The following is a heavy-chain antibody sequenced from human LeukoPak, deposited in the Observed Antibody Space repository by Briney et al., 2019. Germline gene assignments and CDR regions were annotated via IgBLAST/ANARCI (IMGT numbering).Heavy chain of an antibody. D-gene: IGHD3-22*01. CDR1: GGSFSGYY. V-gene: IGHV4-34*01. J-gene: IGHJ5*02. CDR2: INHSGST. CDR3: ARVGREGIVVVIRHSNWFDP. Sequence: SETLSLTCAVYGGSFSGYYWSWIRQPPGKGLEWIGEINHSGSTNYNPSLKSRVTISVDTSKNQFSLKLSSVTAADTAVYYCARVGREGIVVVIRHSNWFDPWGQGTPVTVSS.